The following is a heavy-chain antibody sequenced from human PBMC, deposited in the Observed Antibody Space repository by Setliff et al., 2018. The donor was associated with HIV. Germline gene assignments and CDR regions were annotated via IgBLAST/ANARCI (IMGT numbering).Heavy chain of an antibody. CDR1: GFTFSNYW. V-gene: IGHV3-74*03. D-gene: IGHD1-26*01. J-gene: IGHJ4*02. CDR2: INNDGSSR. CDR3: TTDWGELRGMDY. Sequence: LRLSCAASGFTFSNYWMNWVRQAPGKGLVWVSRINNDGSSRTYAASVKGRFTISRDDSKNTLYLQMNSLKTEDTAVYYCTTDWGELRGMDYWGQGTLVTVSS.